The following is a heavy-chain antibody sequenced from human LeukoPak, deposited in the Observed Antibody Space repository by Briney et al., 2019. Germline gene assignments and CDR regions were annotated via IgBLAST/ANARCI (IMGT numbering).Heavy chain of an antibody. CDR3: ARSTSIQHLDY. D-gene: IGHD5-18*01. CDR1: GGSISSYY. J-gene: IGHJ4*02. V-gene: IGHV4-59*08. Sequence: SETLSLTCTVSGGSISSYYWSWIRQPPGKGLEWIGYIYYSGSTNYNPSLESRVTISVDTSKNQFSLKLSSVTAADTAMYYCARSTSIQHLDYWGLGTLVTVSS. CDR2: IYYSGST.